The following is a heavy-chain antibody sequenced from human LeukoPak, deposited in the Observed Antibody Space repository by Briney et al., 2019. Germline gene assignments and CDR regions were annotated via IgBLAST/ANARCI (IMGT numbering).Heavy chain of an antibody. V-gene: IGHV4-39*07. Sequence: SETLSLTCTVSGGSISSSSYYWGWIRQPPGKGLEWIGSIYYSGSTNYNPSLKSRVTISVDTSKNQFSLKLSSVTAADTAVYYCARGRLRYFDWLPGGYFDYWGQGTLVTVSS. CDR2: IYYSGST. CDR1: GGSISSSSYY. D-gene: IGHD3-9*01. J-gene: IGHJ4*02. CDR3: ARGRLRYFDWLPGGYFDY.